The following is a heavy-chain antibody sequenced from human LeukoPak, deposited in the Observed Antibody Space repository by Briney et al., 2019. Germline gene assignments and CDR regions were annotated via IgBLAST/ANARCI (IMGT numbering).Heavy chain of an antibody. CDR3: ARDKQWLLLDY. V-gene: IGHV3-21*01. J-gene: IGHJ4*02. CDR1: GFTFSSYS. Sequence: GGSLRLSCAASGFTFSSYSMNWLRQAPEKGLEWVSSISSSSSYIYYADSVKGRFTISRDNAKNSLYLQMNSLRAEDTAVYYCARDKQWLLLDYWGQGTLVTVSS. D-gene: IGHD6-19*01. CDR2: ISSSSSYI.